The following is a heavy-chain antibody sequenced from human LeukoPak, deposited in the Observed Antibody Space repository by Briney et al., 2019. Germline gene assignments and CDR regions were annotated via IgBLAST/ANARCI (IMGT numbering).Heavy chain of an antibody. CDR2: IIPIFGTA. J-gene: IGHJ4*02. V-gene: IGHV1-69*13. Sequence: ASVKVSCKASGYTFTSYYMHWARQAPGQGLEWMGGIIPIFGTANYAQKFQGRVTITADESTSTAYMELSSLRSEDTAVYYCARGRIAANYWGQGTLVTVSS. CDR3: ARGRIAANY. D-gene: IGHD6-13*01. CDR1: GYTFTSYY.